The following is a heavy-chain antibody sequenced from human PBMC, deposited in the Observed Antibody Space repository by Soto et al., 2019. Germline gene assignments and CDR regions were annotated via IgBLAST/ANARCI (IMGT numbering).Heavy chain of an antibody. Sequence: QAGGSLRLSCAASGFTFSNYAMNWVRQAPGKGLEWVSAIGGGGRTIYYADSVKGRFTISRDNSKNTLYLQMNSLRAEDTAVYYCASLSIIRGVSHWGQGTLVTVSS. CDR1: GFTFSNYA. CDR3: ASLSIIRGVSH. J-gene: IGHJ4*02. D-gene: IGHD3-10*01. CDR2: IGGGGRTI. V-gene: IGHV3-23*01.